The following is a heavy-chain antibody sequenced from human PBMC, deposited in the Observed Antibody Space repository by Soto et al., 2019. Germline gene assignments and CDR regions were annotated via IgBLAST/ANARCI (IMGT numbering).Heavy chain of an antibody. D-gene: IGHD2-2*02. CDR2: ITAGNGNT. CDR3: ARAPWCSSTRCYSWFDP. Sequence: ASVKISCKASGYTFTSYYMHWVRQAPVQRLEWMGWITAGNGNTKYSQKLQGRVTITRDTSASTAYMELSSLRSEDTAVYYCARAPWCSSTRCYSWFDPWGQGTLVTVSS. J-gene: IGHJ5*02. V-gene: IGHV1-3*01. CDR1: GYTFTSYY.